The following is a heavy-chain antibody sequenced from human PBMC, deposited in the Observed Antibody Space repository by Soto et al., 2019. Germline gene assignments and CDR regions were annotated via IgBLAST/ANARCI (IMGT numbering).Heavy chain of an antibody. V-gene: IGHV3-30-3*01. CDR3: ASPYRHDAFDI. CDR1: GFTFSSYA. CDR2: ISYDGSNK. Sequence: QVQLVESGGGVVQPGRSLRLSCAASGFTFSSYAMHWVRQAPGKGLEWVAVISYDGSNKYYADSVKGRFTISRDNSKNTLYLQMNSLRAEDTAVYYCASPYRHDAFDIWGQGTMVTVSS. J-gene: IGHJ3*02.